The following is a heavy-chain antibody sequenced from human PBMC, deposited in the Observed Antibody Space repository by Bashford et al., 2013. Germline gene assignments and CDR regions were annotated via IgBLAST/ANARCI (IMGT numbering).Heavy chain of an antibody. CDR2: VSYDGKNK. CDR3: ARKFGSAWPNXDY. Sequence: VRQAPGKGLEWVAVVSYDGKNKYYADSVKGRFTISRDNSGDTLYLQMSSLRTEDTAVYYCARKFGSAWPNXDYWGQGTLVTVSS. D-gene: IGHD6-19*01. V-gene: IGHV3-30*04. J-gene: IGHJ4*02.